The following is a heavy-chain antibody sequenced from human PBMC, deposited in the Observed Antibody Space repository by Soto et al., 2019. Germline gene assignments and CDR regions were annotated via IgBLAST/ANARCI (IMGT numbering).Heavy chain of an antibody. CDR2: IYYSGST. J-gene: IGHJ3*02. D-gene: IGHD6-13*01. CDR1: GGSISSSSYY. CDR3: ARQGLAAAAHAFDI. V-gene: IGHV4-39*01. Sequence: SETLSLTCTVSGGSISSSSYYWGWIRQPPGKGLEWFGSIYYSGSTYYNPSLKSRVTISVDTSKNQFSLTMSSVTAADTAVYYCARQGLAAAAHAFDIWGQGTMVTVSS.